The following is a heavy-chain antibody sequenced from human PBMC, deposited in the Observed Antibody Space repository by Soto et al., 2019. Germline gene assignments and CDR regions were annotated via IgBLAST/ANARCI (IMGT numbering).Heavy chain of an antibody. CDR3: ARDSMTIFGVVIKDYYYGMDV. Sequence: ASVKVSCEASCYTITSYGISWVRQVPGQGLEWMGWISGYNGNTKYAQKFQGRVTMTTDTSTSTAYMELRSLRSDDTAVFYCARDSMTIFGVVIKDYYYGMDVWGQGTTVTVSS. D-gene: IGHD3-3*01. CDR2: ISGYNGNT. V-gene: IGHV1-18*01. CDR1: CYTITSYG. J-gene: IGHJ6*02.